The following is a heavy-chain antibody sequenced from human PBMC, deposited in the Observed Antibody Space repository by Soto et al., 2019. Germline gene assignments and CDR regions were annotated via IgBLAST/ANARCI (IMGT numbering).Heavy chain of an antibody. D-gene: IGHD5-12*01. CDR3: ARDRLGGYDPPYYYGMDV. CDR1: GGSISSYY. J-gene: IGHJ6*02. CDR2: IYYSGST. Sequence: QVQLQESGPGLVKPSETLSLTCTVSGGSISSYYWSWIRQPPGKGLEWIGYIYYSGSTNYNPSLKSRVTISVDTSKNQFSLKLSSVTAADTAVYYCARDRLGGYDPPYYYGMDVWGQGTTVTVSS. V-gene: IGHV4-59*01.